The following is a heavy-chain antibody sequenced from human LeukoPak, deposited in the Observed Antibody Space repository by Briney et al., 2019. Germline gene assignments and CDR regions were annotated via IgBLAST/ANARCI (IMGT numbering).Heavy chain of an antibody. V-gene: IGHV3-30*02. CDR1: GFTFSSYG. J-gene: IGHJ4*02. CDR3: AKDRGLVRDYYFDY. D-gene: IGHD6-19*01. CDR2: IRYDGSNK. Sequence: SGGSLRLSCAASGFTFSSYGMHWVRQAPGKGLEWVAFIRYDGSNKYYADSVKGRFTISRDNSKNTLYLQMNSLRAEDTAVYYCAKDRGLVRDYYFDYWGQGTLVTVSS.